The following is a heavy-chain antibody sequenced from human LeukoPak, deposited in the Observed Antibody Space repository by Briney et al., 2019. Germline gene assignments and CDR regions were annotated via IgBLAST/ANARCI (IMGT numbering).Heavy chain of an antibody. Sequence: GSLRLSCAASGFTFSSYAMSWVRQAPGKGLEWVSAISGSGGSTYYADSVKGRFTISRDNSKNTLYLQMNSLRAEDTAVYYCAKDGNYYDSSGYYSLFGYWGQGTLVTVSS. V-gene: IGHV3-23*01. J-gene: IGHJ4*02. D-gene: IGHD3-22*01. CDR3: AKDGNYYDSSGYYSLFGY. CDR1: GFTFSSYA. CDR2: ISGSGGST.